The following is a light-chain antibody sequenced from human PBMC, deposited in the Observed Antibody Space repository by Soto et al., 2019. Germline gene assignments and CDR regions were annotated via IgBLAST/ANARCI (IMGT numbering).Light chain of an antibody. CDR2: DVS. J-gene: IGKJ1*01. V-gene: IGKV3-20*01. CDR3: QQYGSSPT. Sequence: EIVLTQSPGTLSLSPGERATLSCRSSQSVSSSYLVWYQQKPGQAPRLLIYDVSSRATGIPDRFSGSGSGTDFTLTISRLEPEDFAVYYCQQYGSSPTFGQGTKVEIK. CDR1: QSVSSSY.